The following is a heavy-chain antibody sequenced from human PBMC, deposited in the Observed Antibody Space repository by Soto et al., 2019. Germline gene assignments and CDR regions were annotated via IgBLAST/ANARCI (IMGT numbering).Heavy chain of an antibody. D-gene: IGHD3-3*01. CDR1: GFTFSNQW. CDR3: APADLD. J-gene: IGHJ4*02. CDR2: INSDGSNT. Sequence: EVQVEESGGGLVQPGGSLRLSCVASGFTFSNQWMHWVRQAPGKGPAWVALINSDGSNTNYADSVKGRFTISRDNAMNTVYLQMNNLRGEDTAVYQCAPADLDWGQGTLVTVSS. V-gene: IGHV3-74*01.